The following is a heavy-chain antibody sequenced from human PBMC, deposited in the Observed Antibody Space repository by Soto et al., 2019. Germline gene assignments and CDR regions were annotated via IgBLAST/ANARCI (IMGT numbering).Heavy chain of an antibody. Sequence: ASVKVSCKASGYTFTSYGISWVRQAPGQGLEWMGGIIAFNGKTNYAQKFQGRVTITADESTSTAYMELSSLRSEDTAVYYCARAARYFDWLFHVWFDYWGQGALVTVSS. J-gene: IGHJ5*01. CDR3: ARAARYFDWLFHVWFDY. CDR2: IIAFNGKT. D-gene: IGHD3-9*01. CDR1: GYTFTSYG. V-gene: IGHV1-18*01.